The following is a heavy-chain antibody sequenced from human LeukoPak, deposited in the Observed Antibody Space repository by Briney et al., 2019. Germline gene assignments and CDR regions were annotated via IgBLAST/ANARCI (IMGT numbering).Heavy chain of an antibody. J-gene: IGHJ5*02. CDR1: GGSFSGYY. V-gene: IGHV4-34*01. CDR2: INHSGST. D-gene: IGHD3-16*01. Sequence: SETLSLTCAVYGGSFSGYYWSWIRQPPGKGLEWIGEINHSGSTNYSPSLKSRVTISLDTSKNQFSLNLRSVTAADTAVYYCARVTRGADGHDWFDPWGQGTLVTVSS. CDR3: ARVTRGADGHDWFDP.